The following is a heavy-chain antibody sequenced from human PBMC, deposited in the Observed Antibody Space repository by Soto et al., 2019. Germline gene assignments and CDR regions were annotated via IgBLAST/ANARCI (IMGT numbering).Heavy chain of an antibody. CDR1: GGTISGFY. CDR3: ASHNWGTVDLYYHLDV. D-gene: IGHD7-27*01. V-gene: IGHV4-59*08. Sequence: QVQLQESGPGLVKPSETLSLTCTVSGGTISGFYWSWIRQSPGKGLEWIGCLSSSGTTNYNPSLKSRVTISEDTSANLFSLKVTSVAAADTAVYYCASHNWGTVDLYYHLDVWGTGTTVTVSP. CDR2: LSSSGTT. J-gene: IGHJ6*04.